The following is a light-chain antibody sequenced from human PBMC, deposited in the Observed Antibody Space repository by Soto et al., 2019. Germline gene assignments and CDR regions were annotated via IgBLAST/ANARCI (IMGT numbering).Light chain of an antibody. Sequence: QSALTQPPSASGTPGQRVTISCSGSSSNIGSNTVNWYQQLPGTAPKLLIYSNNQRPSGVPDRFSGSKSGTSASLAISGLQSEDEADYYCAAWDDSLNGYVFGTGTKLTDL. CDR3: AAWDDSLNGYV. V-gene: IGLV1-44*01. CDR1: SSNIGSNT. CDR2: SNN. J-gene: IGLJ1*01.